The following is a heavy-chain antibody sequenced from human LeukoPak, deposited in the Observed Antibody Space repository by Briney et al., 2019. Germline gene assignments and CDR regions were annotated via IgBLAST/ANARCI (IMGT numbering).Heavy chain of an antibody. CDR2: INPNSGGT. D-gene: IGHD1-26*01. J-gene: IGHJ4*02. CDR3: ARRQLVGATDY. CDR1: GYTFTGYY. V-gene: IGHV1-2*02. Sequence: ASVKVSCKASGYTFTGYYMHWVRQGPGQRLEWMGWINPNSGGTNDAQKFQGRVTMTRDTSISTAYMELSRLRSDDTAVYYCARRQLVGATDYWGQGTLVTVSS.